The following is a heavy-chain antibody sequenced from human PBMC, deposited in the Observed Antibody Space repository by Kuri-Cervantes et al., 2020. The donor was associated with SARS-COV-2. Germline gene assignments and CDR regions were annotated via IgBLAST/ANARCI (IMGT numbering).Heavy chain of an antibody. CDR2: ISAYNGNT. Sequence: AAVKVSCKASGYTFTSYGISWVRQAPGQGLEWMGWISAYNGNTNYAQKLQGRVTMTTDTSTSTAYMELRSLRSDDTAVYYCARNFGYSSSWAIDYWGQGTLVTVSS. CDR3: ARNFGYSSSWAIDY. CDR1: GYTFTSYG. V-gene: IGHV1-18*01. D-gene: IGHD6-13*01. J-gene: IGHJ4*02.